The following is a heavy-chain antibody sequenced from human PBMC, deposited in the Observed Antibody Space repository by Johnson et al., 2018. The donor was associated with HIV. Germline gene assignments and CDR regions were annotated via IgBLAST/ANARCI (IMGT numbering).Heavy chain of an antibody. CDR1: AFTFSSYG. V-gene: IGHV3-30*18. Sequence: QVQLVESGGGGVQPGRSLRLSCAASAFTFSSYGMHWVRQAPGKGLEWVAVISYDGSNKYYTDPVKGRFTISRDNSKNALYLQMHNLTTEDTAVYYCAKGYYDSTFGFDIWGQGTMVIVSA. D-gene: IGHD3-3*01. J-gene: IGHJ3*02. CDR3: AKGYYDSTFGFDI. CDR2: ISYDGSNK.